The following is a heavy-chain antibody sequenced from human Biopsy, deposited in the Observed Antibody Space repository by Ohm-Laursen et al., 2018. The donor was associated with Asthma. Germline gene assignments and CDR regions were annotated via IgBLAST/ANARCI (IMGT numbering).Heavy chain of an antibody. CDR2: IFYSGST. V-gene: IGHV4-30-4*01. CDR3: ARAQSYGDIYYGLDV. Sequence: TLSLTCSVFGGSVYSYDHHWSWIRQPPGRGLEWIGFIFYSGSTFYNPSLRSRITISVDTFKRQFSLSLRSVTVADTAVYFCARAQSYGDIYYGLDVWGQGTTVTVSS. J-gene: IGHJ6*02. CDR1: GGSVYSYDHH. D-gene: IGHD2-21*02.